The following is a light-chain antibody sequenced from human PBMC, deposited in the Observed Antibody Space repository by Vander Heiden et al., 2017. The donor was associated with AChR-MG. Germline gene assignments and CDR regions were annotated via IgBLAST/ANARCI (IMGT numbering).Light chain of an antibody. J-gene: IGKJ1*01. CDR1: QSVSSS. Sequence: EIVLTQSPGTLSWSPGERATLSCRASQSVSSSLIYGASSRATGIPDRFSGSGSGTDFTLTTSRLEPEDFAVYYCQQYGSSPRTFGQGTKVEIK. CDR2: GAS. V-gene: IGKV3-20*01. CDR3: QQYGSSPRT.